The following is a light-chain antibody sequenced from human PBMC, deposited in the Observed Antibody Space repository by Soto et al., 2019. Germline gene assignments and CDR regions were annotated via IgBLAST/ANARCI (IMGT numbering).Light chain of an antibody. CDR1: SSDVGSYNR. J-gene: IGLJ1*01. CDR2: DVS. V-gene: IGLV2-14*01. Sequence: QSALPQPASVSGSPGQSITISCTGTSSDVGSYNRVSWYQQPPGTAPKLIIYDVSNRPSGVSIRFSGSKSGNTASLTISGLQAEDEADYFCNSYTTSSTYVFGTGTKGTVL. CDR3: NSYTTSSTYV.